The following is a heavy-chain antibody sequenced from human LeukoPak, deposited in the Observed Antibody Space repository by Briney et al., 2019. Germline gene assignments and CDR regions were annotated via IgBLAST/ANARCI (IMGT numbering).Heavy chain of an antibody. CDR3: ARDMFGPYSSSLHPWFDP. V-gene: IGHV3-21*01. Sequence: GGSLRLSXAASGFTFSSYSMNWVRQATGKGLEWVSSISSSSSYIYYADSVKGRFTISRDNAKNSLYLQMNSLRAEDTAVYYCARDMFGPYSSSLHPWFDPWGQGTLVTVSS. D-gene: IGHD6-13*01. CDR1: GFTFSSYS. CDR2: ISSSSSYI. J-gene: IGHJ5*02.